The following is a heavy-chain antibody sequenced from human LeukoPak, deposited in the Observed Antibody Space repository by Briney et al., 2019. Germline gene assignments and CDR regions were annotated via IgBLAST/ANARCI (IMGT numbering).Heavy chain of an antibody. CDR2: IRGSGGDI. Sequence: GGSLRLSCAASGFTFSDYYMGWVRQAPGKGLECVSYIRGSGGDIYYADSVKGRFTISRDNAKNSLYLQMYSLRAEDTAVYYCARDLVAAGLFFDYWGQGTPVTVSS. V-gene: IGHV3-11*01. CDR1: GFTFSDYY. J-gene: IGHJ4*02. CDR3: ARDLVAAGLFFDY. D-gene: IGHD1-26*01.